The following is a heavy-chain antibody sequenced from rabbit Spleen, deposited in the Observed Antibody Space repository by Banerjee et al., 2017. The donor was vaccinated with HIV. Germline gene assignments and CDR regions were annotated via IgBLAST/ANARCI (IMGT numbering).Heavy chain of an antibody. CDR2: VYAGSSGST. V-gene: IGHV1S40*01. J-gene: IGHJ6*01. Sequence: QSLEESGGGLVKPGASLTLTCRASGFSFNSGYDMCWVRQAPGKGLEWIACVYAGSSGSTYSATWAKGRFTISKTSSTTVTLQMTSLTAADTATYFCARDTGTSFSTYGMDLWGQGTLVTV. CDR3: ARDTGTSFSTYGMDL. D-gene: IGHD8-1*01. CDR1: GFSFNSGYD.